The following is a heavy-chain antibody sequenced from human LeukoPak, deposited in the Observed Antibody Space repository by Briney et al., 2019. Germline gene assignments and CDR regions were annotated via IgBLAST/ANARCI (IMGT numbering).Heavy chain of an antibody. J-gene: IGHJ4*02. Sequence: PGGSLRLSCAASGFTFSSYSMNWVRQAPGKGLEWVSYISSSSSTMYYADSVKGRFTISRDNAKNSLYLQMNSLRAEDTAVYYCARGCYYDSSGYYRNPHFDYWGQGTLVTVSS. CDR2: ISSSSSTM. V-gene: IGHV3-48*01. D-gene: IGHD3-22*01. CDR1: GFTFSSYS. CDR3: ARGCYYDSSGYYRNPHFDY.